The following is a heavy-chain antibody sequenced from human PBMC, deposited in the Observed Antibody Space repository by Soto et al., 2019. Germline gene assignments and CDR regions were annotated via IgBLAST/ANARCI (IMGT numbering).Heavy chain of an antibody. CDR1: GASITTGNYY. V-gene: IGHV4-39*01. CDR3: ARPDSSSWEAPFGS. Sequence: PSETLSLTCTVSGASITTGNYYWGWIRQPPGKGLQWIGSSSYTGNTYFNPSLRSRVTISVDTSKNQFSLRLTSVTAADTAVYYCARPDSSSWEAPFGSSGQGTRVTVAS. D-gene: IGHD6-13*01. CDR2: SSYTGNT. J-gene: IGHJ4*02.